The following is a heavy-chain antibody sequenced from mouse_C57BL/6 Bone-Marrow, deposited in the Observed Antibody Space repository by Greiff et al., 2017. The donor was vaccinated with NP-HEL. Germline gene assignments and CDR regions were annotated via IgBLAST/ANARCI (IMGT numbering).Heavy chain of an antibody. V-gene: IGHV1-50*01. D-gene: IGHD2-3*01. J-gene: IGHJ1*03. Sequence: QVQLQQPGAELVKPGASVKLSCKASGYTFTSYWMQWVKQRPGQGLEWIGEIDPSDSYTNYNQKFKGKATLTVDTSSSTAYMQLSSLTSEASAVYYCARDGYYPYWYFDVWGTGTTVTVSS. CDR1: GYTFTSYW. CDR2: IDPSDSYT. CDR3: ARDGYYPYWYFDV.